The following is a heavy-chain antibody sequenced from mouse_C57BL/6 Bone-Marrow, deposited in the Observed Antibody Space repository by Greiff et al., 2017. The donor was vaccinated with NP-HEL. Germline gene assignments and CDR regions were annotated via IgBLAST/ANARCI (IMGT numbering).Heavy chain of an antibody. J-gene: IGHJ3*01. V-gene: IGHV3-6*01. CDR3: AREGLGSWFAY. D-gene: IGHD4-1*01. CDR1: GYSITSGYY. Sequence: EVKLVESGPGLVKPSQSLSLTCSVTGYSITSGYYWNWIRQFPGNKLEWMGYISYDGSNNYNPSLKNRISITRDTSKNQFFLKLNSVTTEDTATYYCAREGLGSWFAYWGQGTLVTVSA. CDR2: ISYDGSN.